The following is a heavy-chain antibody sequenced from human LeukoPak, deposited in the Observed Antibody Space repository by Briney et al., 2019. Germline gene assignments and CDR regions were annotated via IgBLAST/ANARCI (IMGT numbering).Heavy chain of an antibody. J-gene: IGHJ5*02. V-gene: IGHV3-20*04. Sequence: PGGSLRLSCAASGFTFDDYGMSWVRQAPGKGLEWVSGINWNGGSTGNADSVKGRFTISRDNAKNSLYLQMNSLRAEDTALYYCARAPGSESYHGWFDPWGQGTLVTVSS. CDR3: ARAPGSESYHGWFDP. CDR1: GFTFDDYG. CDR2: INWNGGST. D-gene: IGHD3-10*01.